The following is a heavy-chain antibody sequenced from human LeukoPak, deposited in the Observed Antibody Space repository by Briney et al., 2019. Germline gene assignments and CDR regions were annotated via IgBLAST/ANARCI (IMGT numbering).Heavy chain of an antibody. J-gene: IGHJ4*02. Sequence: GGSLRLSCAASGFTFSSYWMHWVRQAPGKGLVWVSRINSDGSSTSYADSVKGRFTIPRDNAKNTLYLQMNSLRAEDTAVYYCARDSPPIAVSRGLAVDYWGQGTLVTVSS. CDR2: INSDGSST. D-gene: IGHD6-19*01. CDR1: GFTFSSYW. V-gene: IGHV3-74*01. CDR3: ARDSPPIAVSRGLAVDY.